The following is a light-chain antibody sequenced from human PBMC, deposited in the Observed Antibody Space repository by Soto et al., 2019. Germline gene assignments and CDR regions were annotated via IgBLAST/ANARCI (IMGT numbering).Light chain of an antibody. Sequence: DIQMTQSPSSLFASVGDRVTITYRASQSISTYLNWYQQKPRKDPNLLIYTTSNLQPGTPSRFSGSGSGTDFTLAISSLQPEDFATYYCQQSFASHRTFGQGTKVDIK. V-gene: IGKV1-39*01. CDR3: QQSFASHRT. J-gene: IGKJ1*01. CDR1: QSISTY. CDR2: TTS.